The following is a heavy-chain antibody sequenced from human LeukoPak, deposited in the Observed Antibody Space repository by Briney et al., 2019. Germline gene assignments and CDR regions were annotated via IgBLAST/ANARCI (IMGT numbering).Heavy chain of an antibody. CDR1: GGSISSGGYY. Sequence: SETLSPTCTVSGGSISSGGYYWSWIRQPPGKGLEWIGEINHSGSTNYNPSLKSRVTISVDTSKNQFSLKLSSVTAADTAVYYCARGRTTYYDILTGYYPFDYWGQGTLVTVSS. D-gene: IGHD3-9*01. J-gene: IGHJ4*02. V-gene: IGHV4-39*07. CDR2: INHSGST. CDR3: ARGRTTYYDILTGYYPFDY.